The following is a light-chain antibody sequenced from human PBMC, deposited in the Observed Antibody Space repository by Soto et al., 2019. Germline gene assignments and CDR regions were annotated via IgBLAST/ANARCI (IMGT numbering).Light chain of an antibody. CDR3: QTWGTGIYWV. CDR2: LNSDGSH. V-gene: IGLV4-69*01. Sequence: QLVLTQSPSASASLGASVKLTCTLSSGHSSYAIAWHQQQPEKGPRYLIKLNSDGSHSKGDGIPDRFSGSSSGAERYLTISSLQSEDEADYYCQTWGTGIYWVFGGGTKLTVL. J-gene: IGLJ3*02. CDR1: SGHSSYA.